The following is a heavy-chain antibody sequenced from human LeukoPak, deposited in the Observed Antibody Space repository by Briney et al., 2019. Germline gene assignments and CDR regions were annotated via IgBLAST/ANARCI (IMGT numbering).Heavy chain of an antibody. CDR2: IKQDGSEK. J-gene: IGHJ4*02. Sequence: GGSLRLSCAASGFTFSSYWMSWVRQAPGKGLEWVANIKQDGSEKYYVDSVKGRFTITRDNAKNSLYLQMNSLRAEDTAVYYCARVRGSSALYFDYWGQGTLVTVSS. D-gene: IGHD3-10*01. CDR1: GFTFSSYW. V-gene: IGHV3-7*03. CDR3: ARVRGSSALYFDY.